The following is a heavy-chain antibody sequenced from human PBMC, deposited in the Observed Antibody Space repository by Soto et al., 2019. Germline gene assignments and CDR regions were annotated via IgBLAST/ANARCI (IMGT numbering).Heavy chain of an antibody. V-gene: IGHV2-5*02. CDR3: AHRYELFDY. J-gene: IGHJ4*02. CDR2: IYWDDDK. D-gene: IGHD5-12*01. CDR1: GFSLNTSGVG. Sequence: SGPTLVNPTQTLTLTCTVSGFSLNTSGVGVDWIRQPPGKALEWLALIYWDDDKRYSPSLKSRLTITKDTSKNQVVLTMTNMDPVDTATFYCAHRYELFDYWGQGTLVTVSS.